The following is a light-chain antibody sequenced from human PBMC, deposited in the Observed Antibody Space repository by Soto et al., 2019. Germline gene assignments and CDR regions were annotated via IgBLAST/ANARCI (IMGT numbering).Light chain of an antibody. CDR2: EVS. V-gene: IGLV2-14*01. J-gene: IGLJ2*01. CDR3: SSYTSTNTPVV. CDR1: SSDVGGYNY. Sequence: QSVLTQPASVSGSPGQTITISCTGTSSDVGGYNYVSWYQHNPGKAPKLLTYEVSNRPSGVSDRFSGSKSDNMASLTISGLQAEDEADYYCSSYTSTNTPVVFGGGT.